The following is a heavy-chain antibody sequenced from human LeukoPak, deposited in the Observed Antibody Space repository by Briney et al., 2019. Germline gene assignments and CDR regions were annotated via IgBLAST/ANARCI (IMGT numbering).Heavy chain of an antibody. CDR3: ARAKRITMVRGVFDY. D-gene: IGHD3-10*01. V-gene: IGHV4-34*01. J-gene: IGHJ4*02. CDR1: GGSFSGYY. Sequence: PSETLSLTCAVYGGSFSGYYWSWIHQPPGKGLEWIGEINHSGSTNYNPSLKSRVTISVDTSKNQFSLKLSSVTAADTAVYYCARAKRITMVRGVFDYWGQGTLVTVSS. CDR2: INHSGST.